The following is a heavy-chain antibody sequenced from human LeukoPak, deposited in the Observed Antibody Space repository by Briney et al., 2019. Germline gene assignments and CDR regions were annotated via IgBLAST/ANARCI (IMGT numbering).Heavy chain of an antibody. J-gene: IGHJ4*02. V-gene: IGHV1-69*04. Sequence: GSSVKVSCKASGGTISSYAITWVRQAPGQGLEWMGRIIPILGIANYAQKFQGRVTITADKSTSTAYMELSSLRSEDTAVYYCAREYCSGGSCYPNVFDYWGQGTLVTVSS. CDR3: AREYCSGGSCYPNVFDY. CDR2: IIPILGIA. D-gene: IGHD2-15*01. CDR1: GGTISSYA.